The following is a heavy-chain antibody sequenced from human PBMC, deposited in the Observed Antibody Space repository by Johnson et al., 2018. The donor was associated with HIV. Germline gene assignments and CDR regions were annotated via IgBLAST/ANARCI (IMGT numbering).Heavy chain of an antibody. CDR1: GFTFSSYG. J-gene: IGHJ3*02. V-gene: IGHV3-30*02. CDR2: IRYDGSNK. Sequence: QVKLVESGGGVVQPGGSLRLSCAASGFTFSSYGMHWVRQAPGKGLEWVAFIRYDGSNKYYADSVKGRFTISRDNSKNTLYLQMNSLRAEDTAVYYCARGDCSGGSCYSEGATDAFDIWGQGTMVTVSS. D-gene: IGHD2-15*01. CDR3: ARGDCSGGSCYSEGATDAFDI.